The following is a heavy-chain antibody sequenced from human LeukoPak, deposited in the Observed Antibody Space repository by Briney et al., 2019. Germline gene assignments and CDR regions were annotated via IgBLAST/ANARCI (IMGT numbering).Heavy chain of an antibody. CDR3: ARRAYGSGSFNRYYFDY. CDR2: IYYSGST. D-gene: IGHD3-10*01. Sequence: SETLSLTCTVSGGSISSYYWSWIRQPPGKGLEWIGYIYYSGSTNYNPSLKSRVTISVDTSKNQFSLKLNSVTAADTAVYYCARRAYGSGSFNRYYFDYWGQGTLVAVSS. CDR1: GGSISSYY. J-gene: IGHJ4*02. V-gene: IGHV4-59*08.